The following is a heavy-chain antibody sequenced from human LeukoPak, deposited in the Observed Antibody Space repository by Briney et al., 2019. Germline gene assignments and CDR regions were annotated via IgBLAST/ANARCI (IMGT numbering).Heavy chain of an antibody. CDR2: IRYDGSNK. J-gene: IGHJ4*02. Sequence: GSLRLSCAASGFTFSSYGMHWVRQAPGKGLEWVAFIRYDGSNKYYADSVKGRFTISRDNSKNTLYLQMNSLRAEDTAVYYCAKDPYYDSSGYCDYWGQGTLVTVSS. CDR3: AKDPYYDSSGYCDY. D-gene: IGHD3-22*01. CDR1: GFTFSSYG. V-gene: IGHV3-30*02.